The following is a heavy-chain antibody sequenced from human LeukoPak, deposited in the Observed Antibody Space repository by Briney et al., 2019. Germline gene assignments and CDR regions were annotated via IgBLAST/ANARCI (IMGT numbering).Heavy chain of an antibody. Sequence: ASVKVSCKASGYTVTSYDINWVRQATGQGLEWMGWMNPNSGNTGYAQKFQGRVTMTRNTSISTAYMELSSLRSEDTAVYYCARRGFGELLIYYYYMDVWGKGTTVTVSS. CDR2: MNPNSGNT. V-gene: IGHV1-8*01. CDR1: GYTVTSYD. D-gene: IGHD3-10*01. J-gene: IGHJ6*03. CDR3: ARRGFGELLIYYYYMDV.